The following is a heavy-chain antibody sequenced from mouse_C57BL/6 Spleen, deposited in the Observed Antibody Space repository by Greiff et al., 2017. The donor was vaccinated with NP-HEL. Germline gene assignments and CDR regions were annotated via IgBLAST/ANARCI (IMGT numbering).Heavy chain of an antibody. CDR3: ARSVITTVVAKGGFDY. V-gene: IGHV1-9*01. J-gene: IGHJ2*01. Sequence: VQLQQSGAELMKPGASVKLSCKATGYTFTGYWIEWVKQRPGHGLEWIGEILPGSGSTNYNEKFKGKATFTADTSSNTAYMQLSSLTTEDSAIYYCARSVITTVVAKGGFDYWGQGTTLTVSS. CDR2: ILPGSGST. CDR1: GYTFTGYW. D-gene: IGHD1-1*01.